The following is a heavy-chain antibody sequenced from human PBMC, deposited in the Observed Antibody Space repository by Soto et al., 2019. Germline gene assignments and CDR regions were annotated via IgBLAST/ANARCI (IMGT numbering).Heavy chain of an antibody. Sequence: EVQLVESGGGLVQPGGSLRLSCAASGFTFSSYWMHWVRQAPGKGLVWVSRINSDGSSTTYADSVKGRFTISRDNAKNTLYLQMNSLRAEDTAVYYCARDRLTGTGIAVACTFLFWGQGTLVTVSS. J-gene: IGHJ4*02. CDR1: GFTFSSYW. CDR3: ARDRLTGTGIAVACTFLF. V-gene: IGHV3-74*01. CDR2: INSDGSST. D-gene: IGHD6-19*01.